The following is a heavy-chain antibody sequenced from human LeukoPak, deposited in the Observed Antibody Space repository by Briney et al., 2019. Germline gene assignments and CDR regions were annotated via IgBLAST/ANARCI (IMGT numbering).Heavy chain of an antibody. Sequence: ASVKVSCKASGYTFTSYGISWVRQATGQGLEWMGWMNPNSGNTGYAQKFQGRVTMTRNTSISTAYMELSSLRSEDTAVYYCARTAAGNRFDAFDIWGQGTMVTVSS. CDR2: MNPNSGNT. CDR3: ARTAAGNRFDAFDI. V-gene: IGHV1-8*02. J-gene: IGHJ3*02. D-gene: IGHD6-13*01. CDR1: GYTFTSYG.